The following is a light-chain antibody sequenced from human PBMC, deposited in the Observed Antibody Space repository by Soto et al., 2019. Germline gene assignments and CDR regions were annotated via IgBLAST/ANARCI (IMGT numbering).Light chain of an antibody. CDR1: QIISSW. V-gene: IGKV1-5*01. CDR3: QQYNSYSGT. Sequence: DIQMTQSPSTLSASVGDRVTITCRASQIISSWLAWYQQKPGKAPKLLIYDASSLESGVPSRFSGSGSGTEFTLTISSLQPDDFATYYCQQYNSYSGTFVQGTKVEIK. J-gene: IGKJ1*01. CDR2: DAS.